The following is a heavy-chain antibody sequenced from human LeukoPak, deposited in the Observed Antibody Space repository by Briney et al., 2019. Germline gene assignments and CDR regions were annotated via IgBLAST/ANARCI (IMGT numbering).Heavy chain of an antibody. V-gene: IGHV4-34*01. Sequence: NSSEPLSLTCAAYGGSFSGYYWSWIRQPPGKGLEWIGEINHSGSTNYNPSLKSRVTISVDTSKNQFPLKLSSVTAAETAVYYCGGGTSAGSSSTIHHIFDYWGQGTLVTVSS. J-gene: IGHJ4*02. CDR2: INHSGST. CDR1: GGSFSGYY. CDR3: GGGTSAGSSSTIHHIFDY. D-gene: IGHD6-6*01.